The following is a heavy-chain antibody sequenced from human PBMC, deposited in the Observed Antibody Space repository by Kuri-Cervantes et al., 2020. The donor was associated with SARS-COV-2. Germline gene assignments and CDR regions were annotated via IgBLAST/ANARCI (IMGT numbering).Heavy chain of an antibody. CDR2: INPNSGGT. Sequence: ASVKVSCKASGYTFTSYGISWVRQAPGQGLEWMGRINPNSGGTNYAQKFQGRVTMTRDTSISTAYMELSRLRSDDTAVYYCARERCGGDCYSYYYYYYMDVWGKGTTVTVSS. J-gene: IGHJ6*03. CDR1: GYTFTSYG. D-gene: IGHD2-21*01. CDR3: ARERCGGDCYSYYYYYYMDV. V-gene: IGHV1-2*06.